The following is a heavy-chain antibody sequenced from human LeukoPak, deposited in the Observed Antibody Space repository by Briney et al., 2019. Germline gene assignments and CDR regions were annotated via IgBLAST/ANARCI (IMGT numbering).Heavy chain of an antibody. CDR2: IIPIFGTA. CDR3: ARAAYSSSYAAGY. CDR1: GGTFSTYA. V-gene: IGHV1-69*13. J-gene: IGHJ4*02. D-gene: IGHD6-6*01. Sequence: SVKVSCKASGGTFSTYAISWVRQAPGQGLEWMGGIIPIFGTANYAQKFQGRVTITADESTSTAYMELSSLRSEDTAVYYCARAAYSSSYAAGYWGQGTLVAVSS.